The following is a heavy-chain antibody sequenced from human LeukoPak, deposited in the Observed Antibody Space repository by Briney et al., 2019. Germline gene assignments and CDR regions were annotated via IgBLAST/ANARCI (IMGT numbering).Heavy chain of an antibody. CDR3: ARGFPPRRNYDSSGYYSYYFDH. Sequence: ASVKVSCMASGYTFTIYYMNWVRQAPGQGLEWMGIINLSGGSTSYAQKFQGRVTMTRDMSTNTVYMELSSLRSDDTAVYYCARGFPPRRNYDSSGYYSYYFDHWGQGTLVTVSS. CDR1: GYTFTIYY. V-gene: IGHV1-46*01. J-gene: IGHJ4*02. CDR2: INLSGGST. D-gene: IGHD3-22*01.